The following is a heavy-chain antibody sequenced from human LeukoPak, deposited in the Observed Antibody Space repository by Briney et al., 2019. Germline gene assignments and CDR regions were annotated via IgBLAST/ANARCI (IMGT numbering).Heavy chain of an antibody. D-gene: IGHD2-2*01. V-gene: IGHV3-49*04. CDR3: TGSTVVVPSAY. CDR2: IRSNTYGGTT. CDR1: GFIFGDYA. Sequence: GGSLRLSCTTSGFIFGDYAMSWVRQAPGKGLEWVGFIRSNTYGGTTEYAASVKGRFTISRDDSKSIAYLQMNSLKTEDTAVYYCTGSTVVVPSAYWGQGTLVTVSS. J-gene: IGHJ4*02.